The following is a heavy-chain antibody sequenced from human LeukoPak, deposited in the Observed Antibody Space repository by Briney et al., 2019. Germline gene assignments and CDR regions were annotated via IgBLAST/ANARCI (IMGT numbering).Heavy chain of an antibody. V-gene: IGHV3-23*01. J-gene: IGHJ4*02. CDR2: ISGSGGST. Sequence: PGGSLRLSCAASGFTFSSYSMNWVRQAPGKGLEWVSDISGSGGSTYYADSVKGRFTISRDNSKNTLYLQMNSLRAEDTAVYYCAKGSIAAALLPDYWGQGTLVTVSS. CDR1: GFTFSSYS. D-gene: IGHD6-13*01. CDR3: AKGSIAAALLPDY.